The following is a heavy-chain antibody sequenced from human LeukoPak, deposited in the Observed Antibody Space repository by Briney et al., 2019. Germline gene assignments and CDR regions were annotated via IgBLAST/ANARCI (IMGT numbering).Heavy chain of an antibody. CDR1: GGTFSSYA. Sequence: SVKVSRKASGGTFSSYAISWVRQAPGQGLEWMGGIIPVLGTANYAQKFQGRVTITADKSTSTAYMELSSLRSEDTAVYYCARGGYSSGWNTYYYYYMDVWGKGTTVTVSS. CDR3: ARGGYSSGWNTYYYYYMDV. V-gene: IGHV1-69*06. CDR2: IIPVLGTA. J-gene: IGHJ6*03. D-gene: IGHD6-19*01.